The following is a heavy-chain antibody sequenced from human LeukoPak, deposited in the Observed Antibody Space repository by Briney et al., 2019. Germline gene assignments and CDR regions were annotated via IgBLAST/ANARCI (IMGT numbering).Heavy chain of an antibody. D-gene: IGHD5-24*01. Sequence: GASVKVSCKXSGYIFTSYGIAWVRQAPGQGLERMGWISVYNDNTNYAQKLQGRVTMTTDTSTSTAYMELRSLRSDDTAVYYCARVDGYHSFDYWGQGALVTVSS. CDR3: ARVDGYHSFDY. J-gene: IGHJ4*02. CDR1: GYIFTSYG. CDR2: ISVYNDNT. V-gene: IGHV1-18*01.